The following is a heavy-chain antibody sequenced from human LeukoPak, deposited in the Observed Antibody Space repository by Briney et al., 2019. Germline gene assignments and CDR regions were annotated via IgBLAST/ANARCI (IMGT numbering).Heavy chain of an antibody. D-gene: IGHD6-19*01. CDR3: ARHAVYAGSGWAFDY. V-gene: IGHV4-59*08. CDR2: IFHTGSGST. Sequence: PSETLSLTCTVSGGSISPYYWSWIRQPPGKGLEWIGYIFHTGSGSTSHNPSLKSRVTISVDTSKNQFSLNLNSVTAADAAVYYCARHAVYAGSGWAFDYWGQGTLVTVSS. CDR1: GGSISPYY. J-gene: IGHJ4*02.